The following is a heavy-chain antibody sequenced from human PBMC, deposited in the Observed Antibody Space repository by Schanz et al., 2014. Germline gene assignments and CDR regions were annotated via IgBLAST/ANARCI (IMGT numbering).Heavy chain of an antibody. CDR3: AKYRGYYRVSGSYREREY. CDR1: GFAFSSYG. V-gene: IGHV3-23*01. CDR2: IGVDGTTT. Sequence: EVQLLESGGGLVKPGGSLRLSCLASGFAFSSYGMNWLRQAPGKGLEWVSVIGVDGTTTYYADSVKGRFTISRDNSKNTLYLQMNSLRPEDTAVYYCAKYRGYYRVSGSYREREYWGQGTLVTVSS. D-gene: IGHD3-10*01. J-gene: IGHJ4*02.